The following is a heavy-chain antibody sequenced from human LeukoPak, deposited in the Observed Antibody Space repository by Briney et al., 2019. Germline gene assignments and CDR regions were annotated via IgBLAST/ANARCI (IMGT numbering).Heavy chain of an antibody. CDR2: IWYDGSNK. CDR3: ATGSTKPRLDY. Sequence: PGRSLRLSCAASGFTFSSYGMHWVRQAPGKGLEWVAVIWYDGSNKYYADSVKGRFTISRDNSKNTLYLQMNSLRVEDTAVYYCATGSTKPRLDYWGQGTLVTVSS. CDR1: GFTFSSYG. D-gene: IGHD2-8*01. J-gene: IGHJ4*02. V-gene: IGHV3-33*01.